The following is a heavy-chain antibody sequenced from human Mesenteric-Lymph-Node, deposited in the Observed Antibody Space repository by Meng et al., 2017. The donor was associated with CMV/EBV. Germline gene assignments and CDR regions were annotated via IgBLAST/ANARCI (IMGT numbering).Heavy chain of an antibody. V-gene: IGHV3-30*02. Sequence: GESLKISCAASGFTFSSNGMHWVRQAPGKGLEWVAFIQSDGSNKYYADSVKGRFTISRDNSKNTLYLQMNSLRAEDTAVYYCAKVSYYDFWSGSSLGDYWGQGTLVTVSS. J-gene: IGHJ4*02. CDR3: AKVSYYDFWSGSSLGDY. D-gene: IGHD3-3*01. CDR2: IQSDGSNK. CDR1: GFTFSSNG.